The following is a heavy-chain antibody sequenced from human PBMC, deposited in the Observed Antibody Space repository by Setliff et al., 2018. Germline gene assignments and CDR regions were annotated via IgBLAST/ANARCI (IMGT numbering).Heavy chain of an antibody. CDR2: TYDSGSH. Sequence: PSETLSLTCTVSGGPVTRTTRCWGWVRQTPGKGLEWIGSTYDSGSHYYNPSLNSRVTISEDKSKNQFYLKLSPVTAADKAVYYCASRGEQGIWWYSSSWRTNTHIDYWGQGTLVTVSS. CDR1: GGPVTRTTRC. J-gene: IGHJ4*02. CDR3: ASRGEQGIWWYSSSWRTNTHIDY. V-gene: IGHV4-39*07. D-gene: IGHD6-13*01.